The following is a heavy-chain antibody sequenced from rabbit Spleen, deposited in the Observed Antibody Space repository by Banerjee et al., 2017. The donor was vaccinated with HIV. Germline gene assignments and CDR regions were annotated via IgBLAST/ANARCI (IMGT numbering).Heavy chain of an antibody. CDR2: IYAAGSGDT. V-gene: IGHV1S45*01. CDR1: GFTISSSYW. D-gene: IGHD2-1*01. J-gene: IGHJ4*01. CDR3: ARGVYDDYDTYYFDL. Sequence: QQQLEESGGDLVKPEGSLTLTCTASGFTISSSYWVCWVRQAPGKGLEWIACIYAAGSGDTDYANWATGRFTISKTSSTTVTLQMTSLPAADTATYFCARGVYDDYDTYYFDLWGPGTLVTVS.